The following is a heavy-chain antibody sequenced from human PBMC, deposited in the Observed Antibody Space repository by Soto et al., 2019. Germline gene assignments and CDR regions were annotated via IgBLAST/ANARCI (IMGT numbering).Heavy chain of an antibody. CDR2: ISLSNHHI. J-gene: IGHJ4*02. D-gene: IGHD6-19*01. CDR3: ARETDRSGWY. Sequence: EVQLVESGGGLVKPGGSLRLSCAASGFTFTDYYMNWVRQAPGTGLEWVSSISLSNHHIYYADSVRGRFTISRDNAKSSLYLQMNSLRAEDTAVYYCARETDRSGWYWGQGTLVTVSS. V-gene: IGHV3-21*01. CDR1: GFTFTDYY.